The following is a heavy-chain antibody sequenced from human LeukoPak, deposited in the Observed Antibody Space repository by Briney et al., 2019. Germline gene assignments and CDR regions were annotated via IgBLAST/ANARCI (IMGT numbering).Heavy chain of an antibody. Sequence: ASVKVSCKASGYTFTGYYMHWVRQAPGQGLEWMGWINPNSGGTNYAQKFQGRVAMTRDTSISTAYMELSRLRSDDTAVYYCARGYDFWSGSPRYYMDVWGKGTTVTVSS. J-gene: IGHJ6*03. CDR3: ARGYDFWSGSPRYYMDV. V-gene: IGHV1-2*02. CDR1: GYTFTGYY. CDR2: INPNSGGT. D-gene: IGHD3-3*01.